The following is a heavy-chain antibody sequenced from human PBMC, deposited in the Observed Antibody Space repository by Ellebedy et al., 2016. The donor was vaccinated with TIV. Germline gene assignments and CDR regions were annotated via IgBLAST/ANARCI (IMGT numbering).Heavy chain of an antibody. J-gene: IGHJ6*02. Sequence: GESLKISCRGSGYIFTTYWIGWVRQMPGTGLEWMGIFYPGDSNIKYSPSFQGQVTISADKSTNNAYLQWSSLKATDNAMYYCARLGPYSSSPHYYTYNMDVWGQGTTVTVSS. V-gene: IGHV5-51*01. CDR2: FYPGDSNI. CDR3: ARLGPYSSSPHYYTYNMDV. D-gene: IGHD6-6*01. CDR1: GYIFTTYW.